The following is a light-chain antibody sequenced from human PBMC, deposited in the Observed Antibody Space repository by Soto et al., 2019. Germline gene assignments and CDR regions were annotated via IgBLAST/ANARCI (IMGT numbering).Light chain of an antibody. CDR1: QGISNH. CDR3: LHYYSYPYT. CDR2: DAY. J-gene: IGKJ2*01. V-gene: IGKV1-16*01. Sequence: DLQMTQSPSSLSASVGDRVIITCRASQGISNHLGWFQQKPGKAPKSLIYDAYILQSGVPSRFSGSGSGTDFTLTISSLQPEDFATYYCLHYYSYPYTFGQGTKLEI.